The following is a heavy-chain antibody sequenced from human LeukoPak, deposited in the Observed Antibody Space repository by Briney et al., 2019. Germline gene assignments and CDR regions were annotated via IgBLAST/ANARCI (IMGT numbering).Heavy chain of an antibody. Sequence: GGSLRLSCAASGFTFSSYWMSWVRQAPGKGLEWVANIKQDGSEKYYVDSVKGRFTISRDNAKNSLYLQMNSLRAEDTAVYYCARTGSSSWYRIYYYYYYMDVWGKGTTVTVSS. CDR2: IKQDGSEK. D-gene: IGHD6-13*01. J-gene: IGHJ6*03. CDR3: ARTGSSSWYRIYYYYYYMDV. V-gene: IGHV3-7*01. CDR1: GFTFSSYW.